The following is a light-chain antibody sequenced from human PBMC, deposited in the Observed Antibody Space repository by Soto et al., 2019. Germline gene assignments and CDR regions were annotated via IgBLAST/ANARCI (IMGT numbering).Light chain of an antibody. V-gene: IGKV3-15*01. Sequence: EIVMTQSPATLSVSPGERATLSCRASQSVSSNLAWYQQKPGQAPRLLIFDASTRATGIPARFSGSGSAAEFALTISSLQSEDFAVYYCHQYNNWPPLPFGGGTQVEIK. CDR3: HQYNNWPPLP. CDR2: DAS. J-gene: IGKJ4*01. CDR1: QSVSSN.